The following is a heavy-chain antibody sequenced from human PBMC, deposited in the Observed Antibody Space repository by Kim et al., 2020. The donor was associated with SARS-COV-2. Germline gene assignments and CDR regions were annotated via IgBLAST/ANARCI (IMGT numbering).Heavy chain of an antibody. J-gene: IGHJ6*02. D-gene: IGHD3-3*01. Sequence: TTEYAASVKGRFTISRDDSKSIAYLQMNSLKTEDTAVYYCTRDGGYDGDVWGQGTTVTVSS. V-gene: IGHV3-49*02. CDR3: TRDGGYDGDV. CDR2: TT.